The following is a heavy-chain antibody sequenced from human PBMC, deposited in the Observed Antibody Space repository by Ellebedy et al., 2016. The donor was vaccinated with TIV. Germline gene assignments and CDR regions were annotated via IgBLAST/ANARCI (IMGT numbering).Heavy chain of an antibody. CDR2: IYYSGST. V-gene: IGHV4-39*01. CDR1: GGSISSSSYY. Sequence: SETLSLTXTVSGGSISSSSYYWGWIRQPPGKGLEWIGSIYYSGSTYYNPSLKSRVTISVDTSKNQFSLKLSSVTAADTAVYYCARHDWGGVYDHAFDIWGQGTMVTVSS. D-gene: IGHD5/OR15-5a*01. J-gene: IGHJ3*02. CDR3: ARHDWGGVYDHAFDI.